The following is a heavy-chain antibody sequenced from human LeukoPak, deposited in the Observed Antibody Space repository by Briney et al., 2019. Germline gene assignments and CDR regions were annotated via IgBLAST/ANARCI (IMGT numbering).Heavy chain of an antibody. CDR3: ARDLGIQLWPTGWFDP. Sequence: SETLSLTCTVSGGSISSYYWSWIRQPAGKGLEWIGRIYTSGSTNYNPSLKSRVTMSVDTSKNQFSLKLSSVTAADTAVYYCARDLGIQLWPTGWFDPWGQGTLVTVSS. CDR1: GGSISSYY. V-gene: IGHV4-4*07. CDR2: IYTSGST. D-gene: IGHD5-18*01. J-gene: IGHJ5*02.